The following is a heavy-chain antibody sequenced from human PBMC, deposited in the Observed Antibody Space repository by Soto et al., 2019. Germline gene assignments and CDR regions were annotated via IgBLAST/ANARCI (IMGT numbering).Heavy chain of an antibody. D-gene: IGHD6-19*01. Sequence: QVQLQESGPGLVKPSGTLSLTCAVSGGSISSSNWWSWVRQPPGKGLEWIGEIYHSESTNYNPSLKSRVIISVDKSNNQFSLRLTSVTAADTAVYYCARGRYSSGWYGAWFDPWGQGTLVTVSS. CDR1: GGSISSSNW. J-gene: IGHJ5*02. CDR3: ARGRYSSGWYGAWFDP. CDR2: IYHSEST. V-gene: IGHV4-4*02.